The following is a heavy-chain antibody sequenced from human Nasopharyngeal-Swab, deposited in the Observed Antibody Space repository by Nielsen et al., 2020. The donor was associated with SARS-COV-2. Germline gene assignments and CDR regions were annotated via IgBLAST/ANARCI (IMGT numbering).Heavy chain of an antibody. Sequence: VRQAPGKGLEWVSVIYSGGSTYYADSVKGRFTISRDNSKNTLYLQMNSLRAEDTAVYYCARENRPYYYGSGSSYFDYWGQGTLVTVSS. D-gene: IGHD3-10*01. V-gene: IGHV3-53*01. J-gene: IGHJ4*02. CDR2: IYSGGST. CDR3: ARENRPYYYGSGSSYFDY.